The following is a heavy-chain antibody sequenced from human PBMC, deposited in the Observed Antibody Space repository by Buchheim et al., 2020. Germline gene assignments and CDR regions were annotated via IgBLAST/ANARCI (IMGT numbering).Heavy chain of an antibody. CDR2: IIPIFGTA. J-gene: IGHJ4*02. D-gene: IGHD3-22*01. Sequence: QVQLVQSGAEVKKPESSVKVSCKASGGTFSSSAISWVRQAPGQGLEWMGGIIPIFGTANFAQRFQGRVTITADKSERTAYMELSSLRSEDTAVYYCATGGVFYYDSSGYLDYWGQGTL. CDR1: GGTFSSSA. V-gene: IGHV1-69*06. CDR3: ATGGVFYYDSSGYLDY.